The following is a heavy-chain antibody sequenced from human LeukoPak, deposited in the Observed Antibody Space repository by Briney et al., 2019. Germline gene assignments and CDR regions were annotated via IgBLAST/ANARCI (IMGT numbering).Heavy chain of an antibody. CDR2: MNGGGESI. J-gene: IGHJ4*02. D-gene: IGHD3-16*01. CDR3: VGGGLPYFDY. Sequence: GGSLRLSCVASGFNFDNFEMNWVRQAQGKGLEWLSYMNGGGESILYADSVKGRFTISRDNAKNSLFLQRNSLRDEDTAFYHGVGGGLPYFDYWGPGILVTVSS. V-gene: IGHV3-48*03. CDR1: GFNFDNFE.